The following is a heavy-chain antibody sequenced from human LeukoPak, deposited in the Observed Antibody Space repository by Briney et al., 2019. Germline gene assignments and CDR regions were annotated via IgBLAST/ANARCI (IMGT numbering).Heavy chain of an antibody. CDR2: IYSGGST. CDR1: EFTVSSNY. J-gene: IGHJ4*02. CDR3: AGRIRGIDY. V-gene: IGHV3-53*01. D-gene: IGHD3-10*01. Sequence: GGSLRLSCAASEFTVSSNYMSWVRQAPGKGLEWVSVIYSGGSTYYADSVKGRFTISRDNSKNTLYLQMNSLRAEDTAVYYCAGRIRGIDYWGQGTLVTVSS.